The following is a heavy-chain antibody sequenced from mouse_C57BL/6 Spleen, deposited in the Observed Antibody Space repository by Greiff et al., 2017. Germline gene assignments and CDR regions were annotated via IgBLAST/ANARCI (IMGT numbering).Heavy chain of an antibody. J-gene: IGHJ4*01. D-gene: IGHD3-2*02. Sequence: QVQLQQPGTELVKPGASVKLSCKASGYTFTSYWMHWVKQRPGQGLEWIGRIDPNSGGTKYNEKFKSKATLTVDQPSRTAYMQLSSLTSEDSAVYYCAGRGAQATENYAMDYWGQGTSVTVSS. CDR2: IDPNSGGT. CDR1: GYTFTSYW. V-gene: IGHV1-72*01. CDR3: AGRGAQATENYAMDY.